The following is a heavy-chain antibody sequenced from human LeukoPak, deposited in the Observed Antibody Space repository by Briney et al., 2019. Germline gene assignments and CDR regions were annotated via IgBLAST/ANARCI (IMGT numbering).Heavy chain of an antibody. D-gene: IGHD4-17*01. CDR1: GGSISSSSYY. V-gene: IGHV4-39*07. J-gene: IGHJ1*01. CDR2: IYYSGST. CDR3: ARDVGYGDYVEYFQH. Sequence: SETLSLTCTVSGGSISSSSYYWGWIRQPPGKGLEWIGSIYYSGSTYYNPSLKSRVTISVDTSKNQFSLKLSSVTAADTAVYYCARDVGYGDYVEYFQHWGQGTLVTVSS.